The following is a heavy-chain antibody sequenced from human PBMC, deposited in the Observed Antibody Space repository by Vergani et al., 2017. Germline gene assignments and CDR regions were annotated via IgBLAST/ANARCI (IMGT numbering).Heavy chain of an antibody. V-gene: IGHV3-23*01. CDR3: GRGSDNYN. CDR2: IKKTGDST. CDR1: GFTFSSLA. J-gene: IGHJ4*02. Sequence: EVQLLQSEGALVQPGGSLRLSCVASGFTFSSLAMRWVRQGHGQGLEWVSSIKKTGDSTHYADSVKGRFTISRDNSKNTLYLQMNSLRVEDTAVYYCGRGSDNYNWGQGTLVTVSS. D-gene: IGHD5-24*01.